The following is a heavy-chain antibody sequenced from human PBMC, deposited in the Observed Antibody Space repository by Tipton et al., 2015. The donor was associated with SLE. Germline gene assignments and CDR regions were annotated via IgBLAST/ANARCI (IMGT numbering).Heavy chain of an antibody. CDR2: TYASGSP. Sequence: TLSLTCTVSGGSNTSGNFYWNWIRQPAGKGLEWIGRTYASGSPNSNPSFESRVTVSADTSRNQFYLKLNSVTAADTAVYYCARGKPYGDYMDYWGQGTLVTVSS. CDR3: ARGKPYGDYMDY. CDR1: GGSNTSGNFY. J-gene: IGHJ4*02. V-gene: IGHV4-61*02. D-gene: IGHD4-17*01.